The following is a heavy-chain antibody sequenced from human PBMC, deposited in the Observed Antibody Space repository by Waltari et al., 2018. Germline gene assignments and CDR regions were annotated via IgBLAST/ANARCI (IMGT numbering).Heavy chain of an antibody. CDR3: AREYYTHFDY. CDR1: GFNFSSYS. CDR2: ISSSSSTV. D-gene: IGHD3-10*01. V-gene: IGHV3-48*01. J-gene: IGHJ4*02. Sequence: EVHLVQSGGGLVQPGGSLRLSCAASGFNFSSYSRDWFRQAPGKGLEWVSYISSSSSTVYYADSVKGRFTISRDNAKNSLYLQMNSLRAEDTAVYYCAREYYTHFDYWGQGTLVTVSS.